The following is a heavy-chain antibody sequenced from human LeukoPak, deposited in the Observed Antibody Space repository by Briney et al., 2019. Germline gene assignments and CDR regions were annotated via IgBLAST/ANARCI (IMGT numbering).Heavy chain of an antibody. Sequence: PSETLSLTCAVYGGSFSGYYWSWIRQPPGKGLEWIGEINHSGSTNYNPSLKSRATISVDTSKNQFSLKLSSVTAADTAVYYCARGWGGKWGQGTLVTVSS. CDR1: GGSFSGYY. D-gene: IGHD3-16*01. J-gene: IGHJ4*02. CDR2: INHSGST. CDR3: ARGWGGK. V-gene: IGHV4-34*01.